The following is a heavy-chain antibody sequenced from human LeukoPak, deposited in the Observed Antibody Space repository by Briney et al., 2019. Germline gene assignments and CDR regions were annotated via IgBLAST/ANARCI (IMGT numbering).Heavy chain of an antibody. CDR3: ARDRAYGDYWPFDY. CDR2: INHSGST. D-gene: IGHD4-17*01. CDR1: GGSFSGYY. Sequence: SETLSLTCAVYGGSFSGYYWSWIRQPPGKGLEWIGEINHSGSTNYNPSLKSRVTISVDTSKNQFSLKLSSVTAADTAVYHCARDRAYGDYWPFDYWGQGTLVTVSS. V-gene: IGHV4-34*01. J-gene: IGHJ4*02.